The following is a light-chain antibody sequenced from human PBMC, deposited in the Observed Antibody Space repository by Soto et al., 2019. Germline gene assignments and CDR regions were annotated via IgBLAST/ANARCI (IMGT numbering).Light chain of an antibody. CDR3: QHYNDYPWT. V-gene: IGKV1-5*03. J-gene: IGKJ1*01. CDR2: KAS. CDR1: QSISSW. Sequence: DIQMTQSPCTLSASVGDRVTITCRASQSISSWLAWYQQNPGKAPKLLIYKASSLESGVPSRFSGSGSGTEFTLTISSLQPDDFATYYCQHYNDYPWTFGQGTKVEIK.